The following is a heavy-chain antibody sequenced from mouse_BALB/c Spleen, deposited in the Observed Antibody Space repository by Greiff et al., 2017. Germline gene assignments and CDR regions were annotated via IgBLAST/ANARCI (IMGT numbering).Heavy chain of an antibody. V-gene: IGHV8-12*01. CDR3: ARREQDSSGSWFAY. D-gene: IGHD3-2*01. CDR1: GFSLSTSGMG. CDR2: IYWDDDK. Sequence: QVQLKESGPGILQPSQTLSLTCSFSGFSLSTSGMGVSWIRQPSGKGLEWLAHIYWDDDKRYNPSLKSRLTISKDTSRNQVFLKITSVDTADTATYYCARREQDSSGSWFAYWGQGTLVTVSA. J-gene: IGHJ3*01.